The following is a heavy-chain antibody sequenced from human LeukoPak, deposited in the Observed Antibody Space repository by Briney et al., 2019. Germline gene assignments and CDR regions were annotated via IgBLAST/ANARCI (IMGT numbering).Heavy chain of an antibody. J-gene: IGHJ5*02. CDR2: ISSSGNTI. CDR1: GFISDYY. V-gene: IGHV3-11*01. D-gene: IGHD3-22*01. CDR3: ASSPGDYYYDSGGS. Sequence: GGSLRLSCVASGFISDYYMSWIRQAPGKGLEWVSYISSSGNTIKYTDSVKGRFTISRDNAKNSLYLQMNSLRAEDTAVYYCASSPGDYYYDSGGSWGQGTLVTVSS.